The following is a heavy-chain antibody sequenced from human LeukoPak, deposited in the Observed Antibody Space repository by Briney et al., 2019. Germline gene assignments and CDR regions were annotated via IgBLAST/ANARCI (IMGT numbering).Heavy chain of an antibody. D-gene: IGHD5-12*01. CDR3: ARSTDIVATTHYDY. V-gene: IGHV4-34*01. CDR1: GGSFCGYY. Sequence: PSETLSLTCAVYGGSFCGYYWSWIRQPPGKGLEWIGEINHSGSTNYNPSLKSRVTISVDTSKNQFSLKLSSVTAADTAVYYCARSTDIVATTHYDYWGQGTLVTVSS. CDR2: INHSGST. J-gene: IGHJ4*02.